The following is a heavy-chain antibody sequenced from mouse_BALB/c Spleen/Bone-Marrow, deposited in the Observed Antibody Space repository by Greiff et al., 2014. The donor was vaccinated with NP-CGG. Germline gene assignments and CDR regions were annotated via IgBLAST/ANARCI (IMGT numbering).Heavy chain of an antibody. CDR2: IRNRANGYTT. Sequence: VQLQQSGGGLVQPGGSLRLSCATSGFTFTDYYMNWVRQPPGKALEWLGFIRNRANGYTTEFSASVKGRFTISGDNSQSILYLQINTLRAEDSATYYCARYDGYSDNAMDYWGQGTSVTVSS. CDR3: ARYDGYSDNAMDY. D-gene: IGHD2-3*01. V-gene: IGHV7-3*02. CDR1: GFTFTDYY. J-gene: IGHJ4*01.